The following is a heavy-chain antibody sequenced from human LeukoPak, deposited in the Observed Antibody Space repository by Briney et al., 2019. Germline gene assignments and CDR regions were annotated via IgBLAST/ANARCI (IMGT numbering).Heavy chain of an antibody. V-gene: IGHV4-59*08. Sequence: SETLSLTCTVSGASISSYYWSWIRQPPGKGLEWIGYIYYTGSTNYNPSLKSRVTMFVDMSKNQFSLRLSSVTAADTAVYYCARHRAYSSSSPFDYWGQGALVTVSS. J-gene: IGHJ4*02. CDR2: IYYTGST. D-gene: IGHD6-6*01. CDR1: GASISSYY. CDR3: ARHRAYSSSSPFDY.